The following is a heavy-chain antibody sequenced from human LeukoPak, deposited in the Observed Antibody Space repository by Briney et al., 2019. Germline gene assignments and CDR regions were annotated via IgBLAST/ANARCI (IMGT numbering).Heavy chain of an antibody. V-gene: IGHV4-61*02. J-gene: IGHJ4*02. CDR2: IYTTGST. D-gene: IGHD5-12*01. CDR1: GGSISSGDYY. CDR3: AREHSGYDRADS. Sequence: PSETLSLTCTVPGGSISSGDYYWSWIRQPAGKGLEWIGRIYTTGSTNYKPSLKSRVTMSIDTSKNQFSLRLSSVTAADTAVYFCAREHSGYDRADSWGQGTLVTVSS.